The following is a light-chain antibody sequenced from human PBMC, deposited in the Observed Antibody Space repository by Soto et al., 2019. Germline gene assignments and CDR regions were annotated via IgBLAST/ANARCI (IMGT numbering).Light chain of an antibody. CDR1: QSVSGY. CDR2: RIF. Sequence: EIVMTQSPGTVSVFPGETVTLSCRASQSVSGYLDWFHQKPGQAPRLVLLRIFTRAIGVPARFSGSGSETEFTLTISRLEPEDLAVYYCQQYETSPTFGQGTKV. V-gene: IGKV3-15*01. CDR3: QQYETSPT. J-gene: IGKJ1*01.